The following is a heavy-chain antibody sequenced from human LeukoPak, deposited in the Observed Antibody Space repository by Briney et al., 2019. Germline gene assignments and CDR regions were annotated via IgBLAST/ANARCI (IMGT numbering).Heavy chain of an antibody. D-gene: IGHD1-26*01. V-gene: IGHV4-59*01. J-gene: IGHJ4*02. Sequence: SETLSLTCTVSGGSISSYYWSWIRQPPGKGLEWIGYNYYSGSTNYNPSLKSRVTISVDTSKNQFSLKLSSVTAADTAVYYCAREVGATSGYFDYWGQGTLVTVSS. CDR3: AREVGATSGYFDY. CDR2: NYYSGST. CDR1: GGSISSYY.